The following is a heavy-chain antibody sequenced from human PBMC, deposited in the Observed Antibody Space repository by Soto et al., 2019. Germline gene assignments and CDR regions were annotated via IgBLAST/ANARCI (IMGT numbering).Heavy chain of an antibody. J-gene: IGHJ4*02. Sequence: QVQLVESGGGVVQPGRSLRLSCAASGFTFSSYGMHWVRQAPGKGLEWVAAISYDESNEHYADSVKGRFTISRDNAKKTLYLQMNSLRAEDTAVYHCAKGSSWYDYWGQGTLVTVSS. CDR1: GFTFSSYG. CDR2: ISYDESNE. CDR3: AKGSSWYDY. V-gene: IGHV3-30*18. D-gene: IGHD6-13*01.